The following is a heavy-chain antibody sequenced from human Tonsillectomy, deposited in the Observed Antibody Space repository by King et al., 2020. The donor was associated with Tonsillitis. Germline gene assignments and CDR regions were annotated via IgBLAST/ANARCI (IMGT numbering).Heavy chain of an antibody. J-gene: IGHJ4*02. D-gene: IGHD2-15*01. CDR1: AYMFTTYG. CDR3: ARDQRVNRGYFSGWYGGY. V-gene: IGHV1-18*01. Sequence: QLVQSGAEMKKPGASVKVSCKAPAYMFTTYGMSWVRQAPGQGPEWMAWINTYTGDTDYAQSLQGRVTVTRHTPTSTVYMELRNLTADDTAMYYCARDQRVNRGYFSGWYGGYWGQGTLVTVSS. CDR2: INTYTGDT.